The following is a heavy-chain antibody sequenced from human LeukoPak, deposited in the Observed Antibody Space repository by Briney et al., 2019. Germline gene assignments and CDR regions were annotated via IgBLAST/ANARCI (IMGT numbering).Heavy chain of an antibody. V-gene: IGHV4-61*01. CDR1: GGSVSGTSFY. J-gene: IGHJ4*02. CDR2: IYYSGST. D-gene: IGHD6-13*01. CDR3: ARYSTSWYTFDY. Sequence: SETLSLTCTVSGGSVSGTSFYWSWIRQPPGKGLEWIGYIYYSGSTTYSPSLKRRVTISVDTAKNQFSLKLSSVTAPDTAVYFCARYSTSWYTFDYWGQGTVVTVSS.